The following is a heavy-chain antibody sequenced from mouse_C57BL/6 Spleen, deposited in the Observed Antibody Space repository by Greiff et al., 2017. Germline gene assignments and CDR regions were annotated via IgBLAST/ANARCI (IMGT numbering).Heavy chain of an antibody. CDR1: GYAFSSSW. CDR2: IYPGDGDT. V-gene: IGHV1-82*01. J-gene: IGHJ4*01. Sequence: QVQLQQSGPELVKPGASVKISCKASGYAFSSSWMNWVKQRPGKGLEWIGRIYPGDGDTNYNGKFKGKATLTADKSSSTAYMQLSSLTSEDSAVYCCARGGYAMDYWGQGTSVTVSS. CDR3: ARGGYAMDY.